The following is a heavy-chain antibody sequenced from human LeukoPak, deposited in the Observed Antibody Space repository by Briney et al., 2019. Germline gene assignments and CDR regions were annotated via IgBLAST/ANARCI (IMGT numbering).Heavy chain of an antibody. CDR2: ISLNSGGT. CDR1: GFTFTAYH. D-gene: IGHD1-26*01. V-gene: IGHV1-2*02. CDR3: AKTREPTSTNLDS. Sequence: ASVMVSCKASGFTFTAYHIHWVRRAPGQGLEWMGWISLNSGGTHYAQNFQGRVTMTSHTSISTAYMELSSLRSDDTAVYYCAKTREPTSTNLDSWGQGTLVTVSS. J-gene: IGHJ4*02.